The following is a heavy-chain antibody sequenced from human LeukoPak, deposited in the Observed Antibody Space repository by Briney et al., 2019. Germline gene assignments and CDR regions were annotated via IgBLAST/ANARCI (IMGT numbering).Heavy chain of an antibody. Sequence: WASVKVSCKASGYTFTSYGISWVRQAPGQGLEWMGWISAYNGNTNYAQKLQGRVTMTTDTSTSTAYMELRSLRSDDTAVYYCARTPETYYDFWSGYSKRNYYYYGMDVWGQGTTVTVSS. CDR2: ISAYNGNT. J-gene: IGHJ6*02. CDR1: GYTFTSYG. V-gene: IGHV1-18*01. CDR3: ARTPETYYDFWSGYSKRNYYYYGMDV. D-gene: IGHD3-3*01.